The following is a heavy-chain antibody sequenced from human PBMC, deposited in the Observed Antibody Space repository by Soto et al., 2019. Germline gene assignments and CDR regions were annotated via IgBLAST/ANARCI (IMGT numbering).Heavy chain of an antibody. Sequence: DVQLVESGGGLIQPGGSLRLSCAAFGLTVSGKKYMAWVRQAPGKGLEWVSGLYDVDGTYYADSVKGRFTTSGDSSKTIVYLQMDSLRPDDTAGYYCAIWHLQEHAYDVGGQRTTVTVSS. J-gene: IGHJ3*01. CDR1: GLTVSGKKY. V-gene: IGHV3-53*01. CDR2: LYDVDGT. CDR3: AIWHLQEHAYDV. D-gene: IGHD4-4*01.